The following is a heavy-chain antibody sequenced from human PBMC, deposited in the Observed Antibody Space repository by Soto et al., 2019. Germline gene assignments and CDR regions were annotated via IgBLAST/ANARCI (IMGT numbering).Heavy chain of an antibody. D-gene: IGHD6-19*01. CDR1: GYTFTSYY. Sequence: ASVKVSCKASGYTFTSYYMHWVRQAPGQGLEWMGRIYPSGGSTDYAQKFQGRVTMTTDTSTSTAYMELSSLRSEDTAVYYCARAYTWGVAVAGMWGQGTLVTVSS. CDR3: ARAYTWGVAVAGM. CDR2: IYPSGGST. J-gene: IGHJ4*02. V-gene: IGHV1-46*01.